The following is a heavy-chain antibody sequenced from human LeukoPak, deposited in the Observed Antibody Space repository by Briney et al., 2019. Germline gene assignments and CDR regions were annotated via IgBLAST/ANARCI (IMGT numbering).Heavy chain of an antibody. CDR1: GGSISSGSYY. CDR2: IYTSGST. J-gene: IGHJ4*02. D-gene: IGHD2-2*01. Sequence: PSETLSLTCTVSGGSISSGSYYWSWIRQPAGKGLEWIGRIYTSGSTNYNPSLKSRVTISVDTSKNQFSLKLSSVTAADTAVYYCASHYCSSTSCQGGYFDYWGQGTLVTVSS. CDR3: ASHYCSSTSCQGGYFDY. V-gene: IGHV4-61*02.